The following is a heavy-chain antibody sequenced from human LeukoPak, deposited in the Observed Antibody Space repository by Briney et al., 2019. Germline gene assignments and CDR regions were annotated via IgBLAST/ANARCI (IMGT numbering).Heavy chain of an antibody. Sequence: GASVKVSCKASGYTFTSYAMHWVRQAPGQRLEWMGWISAYNGNTNYAQKLQGRVTMTTDTSTSTAYMELRSLRSDDTAVYYCARDSYSSGWSDLRPVKAFDIWGQGTMVTVSS. D-gene: IGHD6-19*01. J-gene: IGHJ3*02. CDR1: GYTFTSYA. CDR2: ISAYNGNT. V-gene: IGHV1-18*01. CDR3: ARDSYSSGWSDLRPVKAFDI.